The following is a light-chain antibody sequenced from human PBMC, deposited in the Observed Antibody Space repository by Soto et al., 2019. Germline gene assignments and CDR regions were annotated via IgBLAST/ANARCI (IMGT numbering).Light chain of an antibody. CDR2: DAS. CDR1: QSVGSN. CDR3: HQYYKWPLT. J-gene: IGKJ4*01. Sequence: EIVMTQSPATLSVSPGERATLSCWASQSVGSNLAWYQQKPGQAPRLLIYDASTRATGVPAGLSGSGFGTEFTLTISSLQSQDFAVYYCHQYYKWPLTFGGGTKVDIK. V-gene: IGKV3-15*01.